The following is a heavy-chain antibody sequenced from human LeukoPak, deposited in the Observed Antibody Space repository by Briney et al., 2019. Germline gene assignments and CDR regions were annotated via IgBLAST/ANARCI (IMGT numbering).Heavy chain of an antibody. CDR2: IYPGDSDT. Sequence: GESLKISCKGSGYSFTSYWIGWVRQMPGKGLEWTGIIYPGDSDTRYSPSFQGQVTISADKSISTAYLQWSSLKASDTAMYYCARHSPSGSYYAGVDYWGQGTLVTVSS. V-gene: IGHV5-51*01. J-gene: IGHJ4*02. CDR3: ARHSPSGSYYAGVDY. CDR1: GYSFTSYW. D-gene: IGHD1-26*01.